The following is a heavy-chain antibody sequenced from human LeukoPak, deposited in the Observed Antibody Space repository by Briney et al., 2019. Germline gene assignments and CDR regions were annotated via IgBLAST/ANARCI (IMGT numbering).Heavy chain of an antibody. CDR2: ISVGSNYI. CDR3: ARLRRNSDRSGYYYYYDY. V-gene: IGHV3-21*01. J-gene: IGHJ4*02. D-gene: IGHD3-22*01. Sequence: GGSLRLSCAASGFTFSSYWMNWVRQAPGKGLELVSSISVGSNYIYYADSVRGRFSISRDDARNSLYLQMDSLRGDDTAVYYCARLRRNSDRSGYYYYYDYWGQGTLVTVSS. CDR1: GFTFSSYW.